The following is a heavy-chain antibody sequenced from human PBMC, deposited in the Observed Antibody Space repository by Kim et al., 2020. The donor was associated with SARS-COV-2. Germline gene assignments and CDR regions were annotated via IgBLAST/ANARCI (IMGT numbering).Heavy chain of an antibody. D-gene: IGHD5-18*01. CDR1: GFTFSSYG. CDR2: ISYDGSNK. J-gene: IGHJ4*02. Sequence: GGSLRLSCAASGFTFSSYGMHWVRQAPGKGLEWVAVISYDGSNKYYADSVKGRFTISRDNSKNTLYLQMNSLRAEDTAVYYCAKVLRPSGYSYGYPFDYWGQGTLVTVSS. V-gene: IGHV3-30*18. CDR3: AKVLRPSGYSYGYPFDY.